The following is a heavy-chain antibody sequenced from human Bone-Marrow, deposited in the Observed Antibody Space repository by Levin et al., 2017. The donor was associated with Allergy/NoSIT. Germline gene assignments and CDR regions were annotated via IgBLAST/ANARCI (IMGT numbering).Heavy chain of an antibody. V-gene: IGHV2-70*04. CDR1: GFSLTTSGMR. Sequence: SGPTLVKPTQTLTLTCTFSGFSLTTSGMRVTWIRQPPGKALEWLARIDWDDDKFYSTSLKARLTISKDTSKNQMVLTMTNMDPVDTARYYCARLNSGTYADYWGQGTLVTVSS. D-gene: IGHD1-26*01. CDR2: IDWDDDK. CDR3: ARLNSGTYADY. J-gene: IGHJ4*02.